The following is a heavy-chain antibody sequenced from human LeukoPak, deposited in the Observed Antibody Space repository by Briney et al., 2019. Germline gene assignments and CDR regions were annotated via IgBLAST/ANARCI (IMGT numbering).Heavy chain of an antibody. D-gene: IGHD3-22*01. V-gene: IGHV4-59*01. CDR3: ARDTRSYDSSGYYFFDF. Sequence: KSSETLSLTCTVSGASIRSYYWNWLRQPPGKGLEWIGYINYSGSTNSNPSLKSRATISMDTSKHHFSLELSSVTAADTAVYYCARDTRSYDSSGYYFFDFWGQGTLVTVSS. CDR2: INYSGST. J-gene: IGHJ4*02. CDR1: GASIRSYY.